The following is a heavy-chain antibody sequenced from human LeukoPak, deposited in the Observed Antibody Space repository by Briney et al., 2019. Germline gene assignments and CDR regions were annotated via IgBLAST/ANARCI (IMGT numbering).Heavy chain of an antibody. CDR1: GFTFSSYS. CDR3: ARGFGSRYSYGRLPYYYYMDV. D-gene: IGHD5-18*01. CDR2: ISSSSSYI. J-gene: IGHJ6*03. V-gene: IGHV3-21*01. Sequence: PGGSLRLSCAASGFTFSSYSMNWVRQAPGKGLEWVSSISSSSSYIYYADSVKGRFTISRDNAKNSLYLQMNSLRAEDTAVYYCARGFGSRYSYGRLPYYYYMDVWGKGTTVTVSS.